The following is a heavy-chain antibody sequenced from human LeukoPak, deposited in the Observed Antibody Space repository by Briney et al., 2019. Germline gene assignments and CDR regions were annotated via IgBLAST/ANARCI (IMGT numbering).Heavy chain of an antibody. J-gene: IGHJ4*02. CDR2: IRYDGSYK. CDR1: GFTFSSYG. CDR3: AREGGYSYGYGWYYFDY. V-gene: IGHV3-30*02. Sequence: PGGSLRLSCAASGFTFSSYGIHWVRQAPGKGLEWVAFIRYDGSYKYYADSVKGRFTISRDNAKNSLYLQMNSLRAEDTAVYYCAREGGYSYGYGWYYFDYWGQGTLVTVSS. D-gene: IGHD5-18*01.